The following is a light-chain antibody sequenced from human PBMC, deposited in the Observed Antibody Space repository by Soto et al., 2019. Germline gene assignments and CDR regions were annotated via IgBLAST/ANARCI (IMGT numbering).Light chain of an antibody. V-gene: IGLV2-14*01. J-gene: IGLJ2*01. CDR3: SSYTRRNTLA. CDR2: KVT. CDR1: SSDVGGYNF. Sequence: QSALTQPASVSGSPGQSITISCTGTSSDVGGYNFVSWYQQHPGKAPKLIIYKVTDRPAGVSNRFSGSKSGSTGSLTISGLQAEDEADYYCSSYTRRNTLAFGGGTKLTVL.